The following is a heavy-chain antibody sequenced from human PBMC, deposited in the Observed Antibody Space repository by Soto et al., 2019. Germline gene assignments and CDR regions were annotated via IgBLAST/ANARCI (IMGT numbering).Heavy chain of an antibody. V-gene: IGHV4-39*07. CDR2: IYYSGST. D-gene: IGHD5-18*01. CDR1: GGSISSSSYY. CDR3: ARTLYSYGPRFDY. J-gene: IGHJ4*02. Sequence: PSETLSLTCTVSGGSISSSSYYWGWIRQPPGKGLEWIGSIYYSGSTNYNPSLKSRVTISVDTSKNQFSLKLSSVTAADTAVYYCARTLYSYGPRFDYWGQGTLVTVSS.